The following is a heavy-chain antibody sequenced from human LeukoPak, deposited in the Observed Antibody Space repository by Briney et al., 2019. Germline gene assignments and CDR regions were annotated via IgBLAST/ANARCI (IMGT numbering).Heavy chain of an antibody. J-gene: IGHJ4*02. CDR2: IGGSGENI. V-gene: IGHV3-23*01. CDR1: GFIFSIYA. D-gene: IGHD2-15*01. Sequence: GGSLRLSCAASGFIFSIYAMEWVRQAPGKGPEWVSGIGGSGENICYADSVRGRFTISRDNSKNALYLQMNSLRAEDTAIYYCASRDPCSGDICYGLGYWGQGTLVTVSS. CDR3: ASRDPCSGDICYGLGY.